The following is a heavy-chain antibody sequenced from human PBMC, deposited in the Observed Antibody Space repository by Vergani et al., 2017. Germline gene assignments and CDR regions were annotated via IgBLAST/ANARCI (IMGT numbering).Heavy chain of an antibody. D-gene: IGHD1-1*01. Sequence: QVQLVQSGAELKKPGASVSVSCKGSSHTFQTYGISWVRQAPGKGLEWVSVIWHDGGNKHFADSVAGRFAISRDDSKKTVYLEMTNLRAEDTALYYCVRDRYEGTSPYNGRLLGHWGQGTRVTVSS. J-gene: IGHJ4*02. CDR2: IWHDGGNK. V-gene: IGHV3-33*08. CDR3: VRDRYEGTSPYNGRLLGH. CDR1: SHTFQTYG.